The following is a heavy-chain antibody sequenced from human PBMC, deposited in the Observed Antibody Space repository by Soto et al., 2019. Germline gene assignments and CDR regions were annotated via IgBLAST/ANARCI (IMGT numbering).Heavy chain of an antibody. Sequence: VAVKVSGEASGYTFSGYYMLWERQAPGQGLEWMGWINCNSGGTNYAQKFQGRVTVTRDTSISTDYMQLSRLRPDETAGYYCASWTNYGDYFDYYRRERLGTVSS. J-gene: IGHJ4*02. V-gene: IGHV1-2*02. CDR2: INCNSGGT. D-gene: IGHD4-17*01. CDR3: ASWTNYGDYFDY. CDR1: GYTFSGYY.